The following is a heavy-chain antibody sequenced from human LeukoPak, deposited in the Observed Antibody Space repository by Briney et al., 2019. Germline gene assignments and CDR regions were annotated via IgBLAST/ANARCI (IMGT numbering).Heavy chain of an antibody. D-gene: IGHD3-10*01. CDR2: ISAYNGNT. J-gene: IGHJ4*02. V-gene: IGHV1-18*01. Sequence: ASVKVSCKASGYTFTSYGISWVRQAPGQGLEWMGWISAYNGNTNYAQKLQGRVTMTTDTSTSTAYMELRSLRSDDTAVYYCAKGSRSELWFGERTGYYFDYWGQGTLVTVSS. CDR3: AKGSRSELWFGERTGYYFDY. CDR1: GYTFTSYG.